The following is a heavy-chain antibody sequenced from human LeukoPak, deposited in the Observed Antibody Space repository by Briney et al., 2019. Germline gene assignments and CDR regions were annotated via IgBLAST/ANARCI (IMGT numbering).Heavy chain of an antibody. CDR1: GFTFSSYE. D-gene: IGHD6-19*01. CDR3: ARVRAVAGTGSLDY. Sequence: GGSLRLSCAASGFTFSSYEMNWVRQAPGKGLEWVSYISSSGSTIYYADSVKGRFTISRDNAKNSLYLQMNSLRAEDTAVYYCARVRAVAGTGSLDYWGQGTLVTVSS. CDR2: ISSSGSTI. J-gene: IGHJ4*02. V-gene: IGHV3-48*03.